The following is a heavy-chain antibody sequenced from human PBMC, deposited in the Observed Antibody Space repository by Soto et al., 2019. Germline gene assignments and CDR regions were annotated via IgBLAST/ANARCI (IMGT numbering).Heavy chain of an antibody. J-gene: IGHJ5*02. CDR2: ISWDSNTI. V-gene: IGHV3-9*01. CDR1: GFRFEDYA. Sequence: EVQLVESGGGLVQPGRSRRLACVVSGFRFEDYAMHWVRQSPGKGLEWVSGISWDSNTIDYADSVKGRFTISRDNANNSLYLQMNSLRAADTAFYYCTKYGQPNYFDPWGQGTLVTVSS. CDR3: TKYGQPNYFDP.